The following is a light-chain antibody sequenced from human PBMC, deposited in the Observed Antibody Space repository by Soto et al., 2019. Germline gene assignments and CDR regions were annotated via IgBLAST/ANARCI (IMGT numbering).Light chain of an antibody. V-gene: IGKV3-20*01. Sequence: EIVLTQSPGTLSLSPGERATLSCRASQSVSSSYLAWYQQKPGQAPRLLIYGASTRATGIPDRFSGGESGTKFTLTISRLEPEDFALYYCQHYGSSAVTFGQGTKVDIK. J-gene: IGKJ2*01. CDR1: QSVSSSY. CDR2: GAS. CDR3: QHYGSSAVT.